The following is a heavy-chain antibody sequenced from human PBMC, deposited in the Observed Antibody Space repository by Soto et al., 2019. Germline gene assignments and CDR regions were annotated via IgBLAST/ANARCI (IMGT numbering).Heavy chain of an antibody. Sequence: PGGSLRLSCAASGFTFSSYAMSWVRQAPGKGLEWVSAISGSGGSTYYADSVKGRFTISRDNSKNTLYLQMNSLRAEDTAVYYCAKDPDVADFDWLPDYFDYWGQGTLVTVSS. V-gene: IGHV3-23*01. J-gene: IGHJ4*02. CDR1: GFTFSSYA. CDR3: AKDPDVADFDWLPDYFDY. D-gene: IGHD3-9*01. CDR2: ISGSGGST.